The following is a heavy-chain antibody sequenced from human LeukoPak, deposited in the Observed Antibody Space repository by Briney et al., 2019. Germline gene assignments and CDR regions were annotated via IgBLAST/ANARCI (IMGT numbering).Heavy chain of an antibody. V-gene: IGHV3-23*01. J-gene: IGHJ5*01. CDR3: TRDPNGDYVGAFDS. CDR1: GFTFSSYS. D-gene: IGHD4-17*01. Sequence: PGGSLRLSCAASGFTFSSYSMNWVRQAPGKGLEGVSSINGGHYPTYNTDSVKGRFTISRDNSKNTLYLQMNSLRADDTAVYYCTRDPNGDYVGAFDSWGQGTLVTVSS. CDR2: INGGHYPT.